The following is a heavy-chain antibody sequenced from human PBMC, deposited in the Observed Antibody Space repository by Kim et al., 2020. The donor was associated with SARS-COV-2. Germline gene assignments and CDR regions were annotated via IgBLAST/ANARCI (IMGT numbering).Heavy chain of an antibody. V-gene: IGHV3-15*01. J-gene: IGHJ4*02. CDR3: TTDMYGGSTPVY. Sequence: YAAPLTGRFTISRDEATNTLYLQMNSLKAEDTAMYYCTTDMYGGSTPVYWGQGSLVTVSS. D-gene: IGHD1-26*01.